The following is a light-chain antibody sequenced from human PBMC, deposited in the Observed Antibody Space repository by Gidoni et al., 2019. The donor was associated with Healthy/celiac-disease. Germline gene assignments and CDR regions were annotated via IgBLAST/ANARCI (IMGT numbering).Light chain of an antibody. CDR3: SSYTRSSTRV. CDR2: DVS. CDR1: SSDVGGYNY. V-gene: IGLV2-14*01. Sequence: QSALPQPASVSGSPGQPIPISCTGTSSDVGGYNYVSWYQQHPGKAPKLMIYDVSNRPSGVSNRFSGSKSGNTASLTISGLQAEDEADYYCSSYTRSSTRVFGTGTKVTVL. J-gene: IGLJ1*01.